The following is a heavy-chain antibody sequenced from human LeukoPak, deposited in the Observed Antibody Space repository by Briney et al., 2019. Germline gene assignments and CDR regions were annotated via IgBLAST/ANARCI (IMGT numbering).Heavy chain of an antibody. CDR1: GGSFSGYY. D-gene: IGHD3-16*01. CDR2: INHSGST. J-gene: IGHJ5*02. CDR3: ARLGVWNWFDP. V-gene: IGHV4-34*01. Sequence: PSETLSLTCAVYGGSFSGYYWSWIRQPPGKGLEWIGEINHSGSTNYNPSLKSRVTISVDTSKNQFSLKLSSVTAADTAVYYCARLGVWNWFDPWGQGTLVTVSS.